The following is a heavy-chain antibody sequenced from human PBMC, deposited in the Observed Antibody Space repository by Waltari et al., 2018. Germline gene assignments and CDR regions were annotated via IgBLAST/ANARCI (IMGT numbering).Heavy chain of an antibody. V-gene: IGHV3-30*01. CDR1: GFTFSSYA. CDR2: ISYDGTNK. CDR3: ASGMNYYDSSGYYFQH. Sequence: QVQLVESGGGVVQPGRSLRLSCAASGFTFSSYAMHWVRQAPGKGLEWVAVISYDGTNKYYADSVKVRFTISRDNSKNTLYLQMNSLRAEDTAVYYCASGMNYYDSSGYYFQHWGQGTLVTVSS. J-gene: IGHJ1*01. D-gene: IGHD3-22*01.